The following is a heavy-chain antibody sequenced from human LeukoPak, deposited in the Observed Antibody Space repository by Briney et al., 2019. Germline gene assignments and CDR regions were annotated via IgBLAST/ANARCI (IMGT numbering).Heavy chain of an antibody. CDR3: AKVRYYDFWSGYPFDY. CDR1: GSTFSSYA. CDR2: ISGSGGST. J-gene: IGHJ4*02. V-gene: IGHV3-23*01. D-gene: IGHD3-3*01. Sequence: GGSLRLSCAASGSTFSSYAMSWVRQAPGKGLEWVSAISGSGGSTYYADSVKGRFTISRDNSKNTLYLQMNSLRAEDTAVYYCAKVRYYDFWSGYPFDYWGQGTLVTVSS.